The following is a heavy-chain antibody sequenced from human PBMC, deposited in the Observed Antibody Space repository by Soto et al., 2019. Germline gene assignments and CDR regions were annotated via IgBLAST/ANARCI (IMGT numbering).Heavy chain of an antibody. CDR2: ISSSSYYI. J-gene: IGHJ4*02. V-gene: IGHV3-21*01. D-gene: IGHD2-2*01. CDR1: EFTLSDFS. Sequence: EVQLVESGGGLVKPGGSLRLSCAASEFTLSDFSMNWVRQAPGEGLEWVSSISSSSYYIYYAESVKGRFTISRDNAKTALSLQMSSLRAEDTAVYSCAGSASDGRDSWGQGTLVTVSS. CDR3: AGSASDGRDS.